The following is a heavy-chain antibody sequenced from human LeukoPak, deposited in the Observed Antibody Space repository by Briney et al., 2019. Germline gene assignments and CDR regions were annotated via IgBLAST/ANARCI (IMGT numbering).Heavy chain of an antibody. CDR1: GFTFSNAW. CDR3: ARAESDSSSFDY. CDR2: IKSKTDGGTT. Sequence: GGSLRLSCAASGFTFSNAWMSWVRQAPGKGLEWVGRIKSKTDGGTTDYAAPVKGRFTISRDDSKNTLYLQMNSLKTEDTAVYYCARAESDSSSFDYWGQGTLVTVSS. J-gene: IGHJ4*02. D-gene: IGHD6-13*01. V-gene: IGHV3-15*01.